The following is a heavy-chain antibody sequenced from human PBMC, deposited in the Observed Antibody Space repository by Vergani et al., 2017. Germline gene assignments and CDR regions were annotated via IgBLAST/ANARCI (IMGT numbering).Heavy chain of an antibody. CDR2: IITILGIA. CDR1: GGTFSSYT. J-gene: IGHJ6*02. CDR3: ATPQTVTTGGMEV. D-gene: IGHD4-17*01. V-gene: IGHV1-69*02. Sequence: QVQLVQSGAEVKKPGSSVKVSCKASGGTFSSYTISWVRQAPGQGLEWMGRIITILGIANYAQKFQGRVTITADKSTSTAYMELSSLRSEDTAVYYCATPQTVTTGGMEVWGQGTTVIVSS.